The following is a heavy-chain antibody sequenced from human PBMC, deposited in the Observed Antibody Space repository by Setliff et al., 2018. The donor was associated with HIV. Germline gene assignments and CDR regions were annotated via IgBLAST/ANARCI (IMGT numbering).Heavy chain of an antibody. V-gene: IGHV4-38-2*01. D-gene: IGHD2-21*02. CDR3: ARHDGTYCGGDCYLLGYFDL. CDR1: AYSINSGYY. CDR2: IYHSGSI. J-gene: IGHJ2*01. Sequence: PSETLSLTCAVSAYSINSGYYWGWIRQPPGKGLGWIGSIYHSGSIYYNPSLKSRVTISVDTSKNQFSLKLSSVTAAGTAVYYCARHDGTYCGGDCYLLGYFDLWGRGTLVTSPQ.